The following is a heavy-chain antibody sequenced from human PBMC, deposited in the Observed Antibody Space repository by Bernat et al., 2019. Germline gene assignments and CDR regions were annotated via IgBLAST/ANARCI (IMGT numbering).Heavy chain of an antibody. J-gene: IGHJ4*02. V-gene: IGHV3-20*03. Sequence: EVQLVESGGGVVRPGFTFDDYGMSWVRQAPGKGLEWVSGINWNGGSTGYAESVKGRFTISRDNAKNSLYLQMSSLRAEDTALYYCARSSGGSLQHFDYWGQGTLVTVSS. CDR2: INWNGGST. CDR1: FTFDDYG. D-gene: IGHD2-15*01. CDR3: ARSSGGSLQHFDY.